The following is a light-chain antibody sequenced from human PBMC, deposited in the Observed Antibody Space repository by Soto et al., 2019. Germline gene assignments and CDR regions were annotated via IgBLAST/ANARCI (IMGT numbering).Light chain of an antibody. CDR2: DVS. Sequence: QSALTQPASVSGSPGQSITISCTGTSSDVGGYNYVSWYQQHPGKAPKLMIYDVSNRPSGVSNRFSGSKSGKTASLTISGLQAEDEADYYCSSYTSSSTPLYVFGTGPKVTVL. CDR3: SSYTSSSTPLYV. CDR1: SSDVGGYNY. J-gene: IGLJ1*01. V-gene: IGLV2-14*01.